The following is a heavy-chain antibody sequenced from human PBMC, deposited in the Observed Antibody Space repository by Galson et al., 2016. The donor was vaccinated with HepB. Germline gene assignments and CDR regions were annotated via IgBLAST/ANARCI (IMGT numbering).Heavy chain of an antibody. D-gene: IGHD3-9*01. J-gene: IGHJ4*02. CDR2: ISGTSTYI. CDR3: ARDLRGMIRFFDWSTHFDS. CDR1: GFTFSTYS. Sequence: SLRLSCAASGFTFSTYSMNWVRQAPGKGLEWVSSISGTSTYIYYADSVKGRFTIPRDNAKNSLYLQMNNVRAEDTAVYYCARDLRGMIRFFDWSTHFDSWGQGTLVTVSS. V-gene: IGHV3-21*01.